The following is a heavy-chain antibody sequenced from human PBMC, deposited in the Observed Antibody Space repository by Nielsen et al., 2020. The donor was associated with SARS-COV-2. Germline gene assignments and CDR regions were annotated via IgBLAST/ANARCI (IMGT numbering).Heavy chain of an antibody. CDR2: ISYSGAT. D-gene: IGHD6-19*01. CDR1: GVSISSGGYY. CDR3: ARLQAVAGISDH. J-gene: IGHJ4*02. Sequence: SETLSLTCTVSGVSISSGGYYWGWIRQPPGRGLEWIGSISYSGATYYNPSLKSRVTIFVDTSKNQFSLKLSSVTAADTAVYYCARLQAVAGISDHWGQGNMVTVSS. V-gene: IGHV4-39*01.